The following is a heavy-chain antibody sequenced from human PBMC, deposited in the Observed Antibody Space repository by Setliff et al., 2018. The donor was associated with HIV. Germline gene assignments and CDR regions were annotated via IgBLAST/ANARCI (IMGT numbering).Heavy chain of an antibody. CDR1: GYSISSGYY. CDR3: ARGPPFAY. J-gene: IGHJ4*02. V-gene: IGHV4-38-2*01. CDR2: IYHNGIT. Sequence: PSETLSLTCGVSGYSISSGYYWGWIRQPPGKGLEWIGSIYHNGITNYNPSLESRVIVSEDTSRDQFFLKLTSVTADDTAIYYCARGPPFAYWGQGLLVTVSS.